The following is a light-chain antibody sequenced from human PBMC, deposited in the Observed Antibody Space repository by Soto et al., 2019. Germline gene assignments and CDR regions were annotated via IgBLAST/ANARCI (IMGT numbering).Light chain of an antibody. CDR3: LQDYDYPRT. J-gene: IGKJ1*01. CDR1: QGIRTE. CDR2: AAS. V-gene: IGKV1-6*01. Sequence: ATEMPHSPSSLSASVGDRVTIACRASQGIRTELGWYQQKPGEAPKLLIYAASTLQSGVPSRFSGSGSGTDFTLTISSLQPDDFPPYYCLQDYDYPRTFGQGTQVAIK.